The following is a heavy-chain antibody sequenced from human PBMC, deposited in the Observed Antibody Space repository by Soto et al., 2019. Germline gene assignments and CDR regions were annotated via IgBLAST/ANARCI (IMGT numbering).Heavy chain of an antibody. J-gene: IGHJ3*02. CDR3: AIDSDIAVAGIGVAFDI. V-gene: IGHV1-18*01. CDR1: GYTFTSYG. D-gene: IGHD6-19*01. Sequence: QVQLVQSGAEVKKPGASVKVSCKASGYTFTSYGISWVRQAPGQGLEWMGWISAYNGNTNYAQKLQGRVTMTTDTSTSTAYMELRSLSSDDTAVYYCAIDSDIAVAGIGVAFDIWGQGTMVTVSS. CDR2: ISAYNGNT.